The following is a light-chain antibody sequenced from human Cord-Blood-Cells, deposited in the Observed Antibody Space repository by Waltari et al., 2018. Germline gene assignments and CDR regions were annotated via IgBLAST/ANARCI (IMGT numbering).Light chain of an antibody. J-gene: IGKJ2*01. CDR3: QQYYSTPYT. V-gene: IGKV4-1*01. CDR1: QSVLYRSNNKNY. CDR2: WAS. Sequence: DIVMTQYPDSLAVSLGERATIHCKPSQSVLYRSNNKNYLAWYQQKPGQPPKLLIYWASTRESGVPDRFSGSGSGTDFTLTISSLQAEDVAVYYCQQYYSTPYTFGQGTKLEIK.